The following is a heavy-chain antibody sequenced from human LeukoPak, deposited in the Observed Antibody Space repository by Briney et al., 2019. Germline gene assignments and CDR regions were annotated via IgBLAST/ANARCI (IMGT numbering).Heavy chain of an antibody. D-gene: IGHD3-22*01. CDR2: IYTGGGT. V-gene: IGHV4-61*02. CDR3: AREGPYYDSSGYIPYSHY. CDR1: GGSISSGNYY. J-gene: IGHJ4*02. Sequence: PSETLSLTCTVSGGSISSGNYYWNWIRQPGGKGLEWIGCIYTGGGTHYNPSFKGRSTIPVDTSKNHFSLKLSSVTAADTAVYYCAREGPYYDSSGYIPYSHYWGQGTLVTVSS.